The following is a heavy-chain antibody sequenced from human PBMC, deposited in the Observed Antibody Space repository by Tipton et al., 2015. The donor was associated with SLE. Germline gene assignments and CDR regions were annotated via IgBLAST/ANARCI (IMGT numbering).Heavy chain of an antibody. CDR1: GGSISSGGYY. D-gene: IGHD3-16*01. V-gene: IGHV4-31*03. CDR3: AGAVCRNYFVS. Sequence: TLSLTCTVSGGSISSGGYYWSWIRQHPGKGLEWIGSIYYSGSTYYNPSLKSRVTISVDTSKNQFSLKLSSVTAADTAVYYCAGAVCRNYFVSWGQGALFSVSS. CDR2: IYYSGST. J-gene: IGHJ4*02.